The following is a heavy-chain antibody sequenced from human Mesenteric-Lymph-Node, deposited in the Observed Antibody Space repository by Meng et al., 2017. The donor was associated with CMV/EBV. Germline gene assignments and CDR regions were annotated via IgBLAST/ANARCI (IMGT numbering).Heavy chain of an antibody. D-gene: IGHD3-3*01. Sequence: GGSLRLSCAASGFSFNDYAIHWVRQAPGKGLEWVSSISSSSSYIYYADSVKGRFTISRDNAKNSLYLQMNSLRAEDTAVYYCARERYDFWSVIPHYGMDVWGQGTTVTVSS. CDR2: ISSSSSYI. V-gene: IGHV3-21*01. CDR3: ARERYDFWSVIPHYGMDV. CDR1: GFSFNDYA. J-gene: IGHJ6*02.